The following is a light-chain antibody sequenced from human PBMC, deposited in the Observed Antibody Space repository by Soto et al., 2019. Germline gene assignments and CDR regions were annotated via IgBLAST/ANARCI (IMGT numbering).Light chain of an antibody. V-gene: IGKV3-20*01. CDR3: HLYGLSPPP. CDR2: DAS. CDR1: QSVTGNY. Sequence: VVLTQSPGTLSLCPGERATLSCRSSQSVTGNYLAWYQQKHGQAPTLLIHDASSSASGVPNRFYGSGSGSDFTLTITRLEPDDFAVYFCHLYGLSPPPFGQGTKMEIK. J-gene: IGKJ2*01.